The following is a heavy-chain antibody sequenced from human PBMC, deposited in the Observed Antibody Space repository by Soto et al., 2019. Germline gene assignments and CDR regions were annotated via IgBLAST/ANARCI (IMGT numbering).Heavy chain of an antibody. V-gene: IGHV5-51*01. D-gene: IGHD3-16*02. CDR1: GYTFTNYW. CDR2: IFPRDFDV. Sequence: GESRKISCHTSGYTFTNYWNGWVRQMPGGGLEWLGLIFPRDFDVRYSPSFEGQVTISADRSTATASLQWRSLEASDSALYFCSRIVSLLQTFYCWGQGTPVRVYS. J-gene: IGHJ4*02. CDR3: SRIVSLLQTFYC.